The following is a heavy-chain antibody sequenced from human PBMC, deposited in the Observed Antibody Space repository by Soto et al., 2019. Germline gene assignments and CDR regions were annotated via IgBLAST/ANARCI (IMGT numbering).Heavy chain of an antibody. CDR1: RFSLSTSGVG. V-gene: IGHV2-5*02. J-gene: IGHJ5*02. Sequence: QITLKESGPLLVKPTQTLTLTCTFSRFSLSTSGVGVGWIRQPPGKALEWVAFIYWDDDKRYIPSLKSRLTITKDTSKNQVVLTMTNMDPVDTATYYCAHRPPPVTALVPFDPWGQGTRVTVSS. CDR2: IYWDDDK. D-gene: IGHD6-6*01. CDR3: AHRPPPVTALVPFDP.